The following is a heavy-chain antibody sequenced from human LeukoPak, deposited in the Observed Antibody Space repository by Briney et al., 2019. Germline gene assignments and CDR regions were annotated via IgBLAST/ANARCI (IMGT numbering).Heavy chain of an antibody. D-gene: IGHD3-10*01. Sequence: SETLSLTCTVSGGSISSSSYYWGWIRQPPGKGLEWIGSIYYSGSTYYNPSLKSRVTISVDTSKNQFSLKLSSVTAADTAVYYCAGNWVFTMVREADIAARTNWFDPWGQGTLVTVSS. J-gene: IGHJ5*02. CDR1: GGSISSSSYY. CDR2: IYYSGST. V-gene: IGHV4-39*07. CDR3: AGNWVFTMVREADIAARTNWFDP.